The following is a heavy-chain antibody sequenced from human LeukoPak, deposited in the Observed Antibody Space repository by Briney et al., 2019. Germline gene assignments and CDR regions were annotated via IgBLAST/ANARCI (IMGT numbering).Heavy chain of an antibody. CDR1: GCTFTGYY. J-gene: IGHJ4*02. CDR3: ARAVDYCGSGSYYNPLDY. D-gene: IGHD3-10*01. V-gene: IGHV1-2*02. Sequence: ASVKVSCKASGCTFTGYYMHWVRQAPGQGLEWMGWINPNRGGTNYAQNFQGRVTMTRDTSISTAYMELSRLRSDDTAVYYCARAVDYCGSGSYYNPLDYWGQGTLVTVSS. CDR2: INPNRGGT.